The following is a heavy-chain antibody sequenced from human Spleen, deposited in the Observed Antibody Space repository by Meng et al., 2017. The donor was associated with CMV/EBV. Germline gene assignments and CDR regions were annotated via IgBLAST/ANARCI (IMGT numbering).Heavy chain of an antibody. J-gene: IGHJ4*02. CDR3: ASPSGVLRFLEWRFDY. Sequence: SGFTFSGYAMHWVRQAPGKGLEWVAVISYDGSNKYYADSVRGRFTISRDNSKNTLYLQMNSLRAENTAVYYCASPSGVLRFLEWRFDYWGQGSLVTVSS. CDR2: ISYDGSNK. CDR1: GFTFSGYA. D-gene: IGHD3-3*01. V-gene: IGHV3-30*04.